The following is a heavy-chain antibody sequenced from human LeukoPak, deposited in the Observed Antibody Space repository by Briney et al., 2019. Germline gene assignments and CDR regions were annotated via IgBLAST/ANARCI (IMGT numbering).Heavy chain of an antibody. D-gene: IGHD4-17*01. CDR1: GYTFTSYD. J-gene: IGHJ4*02. CDR3: ARDGDYGDYDGY. CDR2: MNPNSGNT. V-gene: IGHV1-8*01. Sequence: ASVKVSCKASGYTFTSYDIKWVRQATGQGLEWMGWMNPNSGNTGYAQKFQGRVTMTRNTSISTAYMELSSLRSEDTAVYYCARDGDYGDYDGYWGQGTLVTVSS.